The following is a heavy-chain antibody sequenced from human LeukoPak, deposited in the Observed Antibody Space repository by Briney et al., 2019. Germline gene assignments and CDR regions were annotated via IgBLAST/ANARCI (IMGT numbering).Heavy chain of an antibody. D-gene: IGHD2-15*01. CDR2: ISYDGSNK. CDR1: GFTFSSYA. V-gene: IGHV3-30-3*01. CDR3: ARDRYCSGGSCQYYFDY. Sequence: GGSLRLSCAASGFTFSSYAMHWVRQAPGKGLEWVAVISYDGSNKYYADSVKGRFTISRDNSKNTLYLQMNSLRAEDTAVYYCARDRYCSGGSCQYYFDYWGQGTLVTVSS. J-gene: IGHJ4*02.